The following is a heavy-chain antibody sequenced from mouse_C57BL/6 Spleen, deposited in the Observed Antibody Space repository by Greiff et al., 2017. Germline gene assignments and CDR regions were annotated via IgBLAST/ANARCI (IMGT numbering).Heavy chain of an antibody. Sequence: VQLQQSGPELVKPGASVKISCKASGYSFTSYYIHWVKQRPGQGLEWIGWIYPGSGNTKYNEKFKGKATLTADTSSSTAYMQLSSLTSEDSAVYYCARLRDGYYHSDYWGQGTTLTVSA. J-gene: IGHJ2*01. D-gene: IGHD2-3*01. CDR2: IYPGSGNT. CDR1: GYSFTSYY. CDR3: ARLRDGYYHSDY. V-gene: IGHV1-66*01.